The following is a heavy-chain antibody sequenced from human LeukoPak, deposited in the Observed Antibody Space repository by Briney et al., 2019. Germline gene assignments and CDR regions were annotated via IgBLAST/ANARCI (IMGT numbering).Heavy chain of an antibody. CDR1: RYSFTSYW. J-gene: IGHJ4*02. CDR2: IYPGDSDT. Sequence: GESLKISCKGSRYSFTSYWIGWVRQMPGKGLEWMGIIYPGDSDTRYSPSFQGQVTISADKSISTAYLQWSSLKASDTDMYYCARQPLEGAAAGTYYVDYWGQGTLVTVSS. V-gene: IGHV5-51*01. CDR3: ARQPLEGAAAGTYYVDY. D-gene: IGHD6-13*01.